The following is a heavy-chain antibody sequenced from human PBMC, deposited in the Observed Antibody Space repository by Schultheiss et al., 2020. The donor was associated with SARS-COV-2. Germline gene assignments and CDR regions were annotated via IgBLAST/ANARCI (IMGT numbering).Heavy chain of an antibody. V-gene: IGHV3-53*01. Sequence: GGSLRLSCAASGFTFGYYHMSWIRQAPGKGLEWVSIFYSGGSTYYEDSVKGRFTISRDSSKNTLYLQMNSLRAEDTAVYYCARDRGYGFALDYWGQGTLVTVSS. CDR2: FYSGGST. D-gene: IGHD5-18*01. CDR3: ARDRGYGFALDY. CDR1: GFTFGYYH. J-gene: IGHJ4*02.